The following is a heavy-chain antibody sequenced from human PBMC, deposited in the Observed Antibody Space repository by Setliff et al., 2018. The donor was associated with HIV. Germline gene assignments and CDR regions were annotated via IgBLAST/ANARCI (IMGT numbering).Heavy chain of an antibody. CDR3: ARGSVIVADALDI. D-gene: IGHD1-26*01. V-gene: IGHV4-4*07. Sequence: SETLSLTCTVSGAGIISYSWSWIRQPAGKGLEWIGRIYSSGSTNYNPSLRNRLTMSVDTSKKQFSLKLSSVTAADTAVYYCARGSVIVADALDIWGQGTMVTVSS. CDR2: IYSSGST. CDR1: GAGIISYS. J-gene: IGHJ3*02.